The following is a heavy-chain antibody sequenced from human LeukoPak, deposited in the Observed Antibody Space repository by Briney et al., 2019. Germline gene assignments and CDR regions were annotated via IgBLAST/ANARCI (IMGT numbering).Heavy chain of an antibody. CDR2: IMEDGSVT. CDR1: GFTFTNFW. D-gene: IGHD2-15*01. Sequence: GESLTLSCAASGFTFTNFWMSWVRQAPGKGREWVANIMEDGSVTNYVDSVKGRFTISRDNAKTSLYLHMNSLRAEDTAVYYCAKDIVGGGNDYWGQGTLVIVSS. CDR3: AKDIVGGGNDY. V-gene: IGHV3-7*01. J-gene: IGHJ4*02.